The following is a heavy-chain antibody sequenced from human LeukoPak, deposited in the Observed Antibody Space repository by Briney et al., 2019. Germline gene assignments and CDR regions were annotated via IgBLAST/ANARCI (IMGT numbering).Heavy chain of an antibody. J-gene: IGHJ4*02. D-gene: IGHD2-21*01. CDR3: ATSNDAKIAPFDH. Sequence: SETLSLTCTVSGVSLSAYQWSWVRQSPEKGLEWIGCINTKGETSYNPSLKSRVTTSVDTSKSQFSLRLTSVTAADTAVYYCATSNDAKIAPFDHWGQGAPVTVSS. CDR1: GVSLSAYQ. CDR2: INTKGET. V-gene: IGHV4-4*09.